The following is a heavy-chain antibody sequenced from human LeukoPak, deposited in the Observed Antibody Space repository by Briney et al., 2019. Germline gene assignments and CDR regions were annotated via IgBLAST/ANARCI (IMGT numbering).Heavy chain of an antibody. D-gene: IGHD3-10*01. J-gene: IGHJ4*02. CDR1: GDSISSTNYY. CDR3: ASLRTGDFDY. Sequence: SETLSLTCTVSGDSISSTNYYWGWIRQPPGKGLEWIGSIYYSGSTYYNPSLESRVTISVDTSKNQFSLKLSSVTAADTAVYYCASLRTGDFDYWGQGALVTVSS. V-gene: IGHV4-39*01. CDR2: IYYSGST.